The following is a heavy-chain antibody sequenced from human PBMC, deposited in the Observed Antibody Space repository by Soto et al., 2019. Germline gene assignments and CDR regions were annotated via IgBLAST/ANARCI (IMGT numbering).Heavy chain of an antibody. Sequence: GGSLRLSCAASGFTFSSYGMHWVRQAPGKGLEWVAVIWYDGSNKYYADSVKGRFTISRDNSKNTLYLQMNSLRAEDTAVYYCARVPYGSGSYYNDRVDYYYYMDVWGKGTTVTVSS. CDR3: ARVPYGSGSYYNDRVDYYYYMDV. J-gene: IGHJ6*03. V-gene: IGHV3-33*01. D-gene: IGHD3-10*01. CDR2: IWYDGSNK. CDR1: GFTFSSYG.